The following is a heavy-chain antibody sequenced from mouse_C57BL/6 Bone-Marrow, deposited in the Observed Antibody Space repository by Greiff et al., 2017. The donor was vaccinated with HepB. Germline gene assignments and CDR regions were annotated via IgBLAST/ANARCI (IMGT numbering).Heavy chain of an antibody. D-gene: IGHD2-1*01. V-gene: IGHV1-52*01. Sequence: QVQLQQPGAELVRPGSSVKLSCKASGYTFTSYWMHWVKQRPIQGLEWIGNIDPSDSETHYNQKFKDKATLTVDKSSSTAYMQLSSLTSEDSAVYYCARVYYGNYPYYFDYWGQGTTLTVSS. CDR3: ARVYYGNYPYYFDY. CDR1: GYTFTSYW. J-gene: IGHJ2*01. CDR2: IDPSDSET.